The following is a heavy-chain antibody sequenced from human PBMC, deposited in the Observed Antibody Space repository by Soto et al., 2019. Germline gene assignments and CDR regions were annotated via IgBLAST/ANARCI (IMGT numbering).Heavy chain of an antibody. J-gene: IGHJ4*02. V-gene: IGHV4-59*01. CDR2: MSYTGNT. Sequence: PSETLSLTCTVSGGSIIGYFCNFIRQPPGKGLEWIGYMSYTGNTNYNPSLTSRVSISVDTSKNQFSLNLNSVTAADTAVYYCARADTTIVPLAQWGQGTLVTVSS. CDR3: ARADTTIVPLAQ. D-gene: IGHD3-10*01. CDR1: GGSIIGYF.